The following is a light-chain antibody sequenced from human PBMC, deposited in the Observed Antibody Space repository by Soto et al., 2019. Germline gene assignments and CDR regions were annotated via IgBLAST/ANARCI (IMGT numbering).Light chain of an antibody. V-gene: IGKV3-15*01. J-gene: IGKJ1*01. CDR1: QSVCSN. CDR3: QQYNNWPRP. Sequence: EIVMTQSPATLSVSPGERATLSCRASQSVCSNLAWYQQKPGQAPRLLIYGASTRATGIPARFSGSRSGTEYTLTISSLQSEVFAGDDCQQYNNWPRPFGQGNKVELK. CDR2: GAS.